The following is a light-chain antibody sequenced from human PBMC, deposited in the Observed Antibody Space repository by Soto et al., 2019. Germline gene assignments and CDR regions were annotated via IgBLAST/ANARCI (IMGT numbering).Light chain of an antibody. CDR3: HQYNNLPRT. CDR1: QDISNF. Sequence: DIQMTQSPSSLSASVGDRVTITCQASQDISNFLAWYQQKPGKAPKLLIYDVSDLETGVPSRFSGSRSWTDFTFTINSLQPEDIATYYCHQYNNLPRTFGQGTKVDIK. V-gene: IGKV1-33*01. J-gene: IGKJ1*01. CDR2: DVS.